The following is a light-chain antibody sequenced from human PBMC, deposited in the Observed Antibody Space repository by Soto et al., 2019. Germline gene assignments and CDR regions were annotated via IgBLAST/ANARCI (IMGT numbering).Light chain of an antibody. V-gene: IGKV1-5*03. Sequence: IQMTQSPSTLSASVGDRVTITCRASQSVSSWLAWYQQKPGKAPKLLIYKASTLQSGVPSRFSGSGSGTDFTLTISSLLPDDFATYYCQQYKSYPLTFGGGTKVDIK. CDR3: QQYKSYPLT. CDR2: KAS. J-gene: IGKJ4*01. CDR1: QSVSSW.